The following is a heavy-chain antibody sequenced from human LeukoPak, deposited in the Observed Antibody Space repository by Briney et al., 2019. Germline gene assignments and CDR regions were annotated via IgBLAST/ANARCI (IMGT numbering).Heavy chain of an antibody. CDR2: IYYSGST. Sequence: SETLSLTCTVSGGXISSGDYYWSWIRQPPGKCPEWIGYIYYSGSTSYNPSLKSRLTISLDTSKNQFSLKLRSVTAADTAVYYCARRKVTTDLDYWGQGTLVTVSS. V-gene: IGHV4-30-4*01. D-gene: IGHD4-17*01. J-gene: IGHJ4*02. CDR1: GGXISSGDYY. CDR3: ARRKVTTDLDY.